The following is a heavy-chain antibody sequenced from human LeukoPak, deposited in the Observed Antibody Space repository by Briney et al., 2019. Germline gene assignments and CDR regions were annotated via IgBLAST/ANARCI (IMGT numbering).Heavy chain of an antibody. CDR2: INPNSGGT. V-gene: IGHV1-2*02. Sequence: ASVKVSCKASGYTFTNYGISWVRQAPGQGLEWMGWINPNSGGTNYAQKFQGRVTMTRDTSISTAYMELSRLRSDDTAVYYCARDPSGIAVAADYWGQGTLVTVSS. D-gene: IGHD6-19*01. CDR3: ARDPSGIAVAADY. J-gene: IGHJ4*02. CDR1: GYTFTNYG.